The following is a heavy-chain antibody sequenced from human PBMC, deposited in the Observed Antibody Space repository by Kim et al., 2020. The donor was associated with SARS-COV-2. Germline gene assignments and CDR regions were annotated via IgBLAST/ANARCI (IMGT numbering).Heavy chain of an antibody. D-gene: IGHD4-17*01. J-gene: IGHJ1*01. CDR1: GYTFTSYG. CDR3: AREPPTGDYAEYFQH. CDR2: ISAYNGNT. V-gene: IGHV1-18*01. Sequence: ASVKVSCKASGYTFTSYGISWVRQAPGQGLEWMGWISAYNGNTNYAQKLQGRVTMTTDTSTSTAYMELRSLRSDDTAVYYCAREPPTGDYAEYFQHWGQGTLVTVSS.